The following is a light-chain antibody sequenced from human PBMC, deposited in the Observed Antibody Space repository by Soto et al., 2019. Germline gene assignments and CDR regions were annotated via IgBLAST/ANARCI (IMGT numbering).Light chain of an antibody. CDR3: CSYAGSSTFFYV. J-gene: IGLJ1*01. CDR1: SSDVGSYNL. CDR2: EVS. Sequence: QSALTQPASVSGSPGQSITISCTGTSSDVGSYNLVSWYQQHPGKAPKLMIYEVSKRPSGVSNRFSGSKSGNTASLTISGLQAEEEADYYCCSYAGSSTFFYVFGTGTKATVL. V-gene: IGLV2-23*02.